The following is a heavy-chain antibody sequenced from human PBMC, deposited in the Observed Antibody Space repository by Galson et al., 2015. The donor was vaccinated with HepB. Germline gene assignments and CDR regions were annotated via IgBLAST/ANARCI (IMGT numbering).Heavy chain of an antibody. D-gene: IGHD3-3*01. V-gene: IGHV7-4-1*02. Sequence: SVKVSCKASGYTFTSYAMNWVRQAPGQGLEWMGWINTNTGNPTYAQGFTGRFVFSLDTSVSTAYLQISSLKAEDTAVYYCARGGTWLGEITIFGVVIIPFDYWGQGTLVTVSS. CDR1: GYTFTSYA. CDR3: ARGGTWLGEITIFGVVIIPFDY. J-gene: IGHJ4*02. CDR2: INTNTGNP.